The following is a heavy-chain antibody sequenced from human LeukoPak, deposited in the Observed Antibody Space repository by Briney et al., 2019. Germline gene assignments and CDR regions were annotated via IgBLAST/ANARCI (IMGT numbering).Heavy chain of an antibody. CDR1: GFTFSSYG. Sequence: GGSLRLSCAASGFTFSSYGMHWVRQAPGKGLEWVAVISYDGSNKYYADSVKGRFTISRDNSKNTLYLQMNSLRAEDTAVYYCAKGEFGMVTANFDYWGQGTLVTVSS. D-gene: IGHD2-21*02. CDR3: AKGEFGMVTANFDY. CDR2: ISYDGSNK. V-gene: IGHV3-30*18. J-gene: IGHJ4*02.